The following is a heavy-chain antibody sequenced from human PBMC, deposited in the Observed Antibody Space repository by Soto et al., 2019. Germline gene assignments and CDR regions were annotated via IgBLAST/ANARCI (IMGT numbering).Heavy chain of an antibody. CDR1: GGSISSSSYS. Sequence: QLQLQESGPRLVKPSETLSLTCSVSGGSISSSSYSWGWIRQPPGKGLEWIGTIYYSGSTHYNPSLEVRLAISADTPNNQLSLRLSSVTAADTAVYYCGRQPGHCGSTTCFGYYSVDVWGQGTTVTVS. CDR2: IYYSGST. V-gene: IGHV4-39*01. J-gene: IGHJ6*02. CDR3: GRQPGHCGSTTCFGYYSVDV. D-gene: IGHD2-2*01.